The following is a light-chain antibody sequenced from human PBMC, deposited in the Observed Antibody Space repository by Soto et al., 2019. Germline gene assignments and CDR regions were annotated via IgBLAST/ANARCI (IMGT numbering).Light chain of an antibody. CDR2: DAF. CDR1: QSVSNY. CDR3: QQYNDWPLT. Sequence: EIVLTQSPATLSLSPGERATLSCRASQSVSNYLAWYQQKPGQAPRLLIYDAFTRATGIPARFSGTGSGTEFTLTISSLQSEDLALYYCQQYNDWPLTFGQGTKVDIK. V-gene: IGKV3-15*01. J-gene: IGKJ1*01.